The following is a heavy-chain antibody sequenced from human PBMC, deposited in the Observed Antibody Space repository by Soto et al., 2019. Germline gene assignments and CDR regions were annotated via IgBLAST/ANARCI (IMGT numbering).Heavy chain of an antibody. D-gene: IGHD1-1*01. J-gene: IGHJ5*02. V-gene: IGHV3-73*01. Sequence: VGSLRLSCAASGFTFSGSAMHWVRQASGKGLEWVGRIRSKANSYATAYAASVKGRFTISRDDSKNTAYLQMNSLKTEDTAVYYSTRLVEHIHGNWFDPWGQGTLVTVSS. CDR1: GFTFSGSA. CDR3: TRLVEHIHGNWFDP. CDR2: IRSKANSYAT.